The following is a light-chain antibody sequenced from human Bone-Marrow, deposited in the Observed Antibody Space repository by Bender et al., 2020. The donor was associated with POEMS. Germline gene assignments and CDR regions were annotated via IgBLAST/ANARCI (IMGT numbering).Light chain of an antibody. CDR1: KLGNKY. CDR2: QDN. CDR3: SSYAGSNNYV. Sequence: SYDLTQPPSVSVSPGQTANITCSGDKLGNKYASWYQQKPGQSPVLLVYQDNKRPSGVPDRFSGSKSGNTASLTVSGLQAEDEADYYCSSYAGSNNYVFGTGTKVTVL. J-gene: IGLJ1*01. V-gene: IGLV3-1*01.